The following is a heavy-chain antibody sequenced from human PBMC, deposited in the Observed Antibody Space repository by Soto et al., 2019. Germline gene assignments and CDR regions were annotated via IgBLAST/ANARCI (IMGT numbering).Heavy chain of an antibody. J-gene: IGHJ3*02. V-gene: IGHV1-2*02. CDR3: AREGSITIFGVVADAFDI. CDR1: GYTFTGYY. D-gene: IGHD3-3*01. Sequence: ASVKVSCKASGYTFTGYYMHWVRQAPGQGLEWMGWINPNSGGTNYAQKFQGRVTMTRDTSISTAYMELSRLRSDDTAVYYCAREGSITIFGVVADAFDIWGQGTMVTVTS. CDR2: INPNSGGT.